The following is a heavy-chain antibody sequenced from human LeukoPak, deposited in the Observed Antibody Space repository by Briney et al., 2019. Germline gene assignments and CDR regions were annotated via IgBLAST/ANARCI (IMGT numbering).Heavy chain of an antibody. V-gene: IGHV1-69*06. CDR3: AREASSGYYFDRLMVWDY. CDR1: GGTFSSYA. Sequence: LVKVSCKASGGTFSSYAISWVRQAPGQGLEWMGGIIPIFGTANYAQKFQGRVTITADKSTSTAYMELSSLRSEDTAVYYCAREASSGYYFDRLMVWDYWGQGTLVTVSS. CDR2: IIPIFGTA. J-gene: IGHJ4*02. D-gene: IGHD3-22*01.